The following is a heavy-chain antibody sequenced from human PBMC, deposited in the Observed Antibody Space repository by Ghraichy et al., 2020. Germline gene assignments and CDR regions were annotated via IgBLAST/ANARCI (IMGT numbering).Heavy chain of an antibody. J-gene: IGHJ3*02. Sequence: GGSLRLSCAASGFTFSDYYMSWIRQAPGKGLEWVSYISSSSSYTNYADSVKGRFTISRDNAKNSLYLQMNSLRAEDTAVYYCAREGVWGSYRYDAFDIWGQGTMVTVSS. D-gene: IGHD3-16*02. CDR2: ISSSSSYT. V-gene: IGHV3-11*05. CDR1: GFTFSDYY. CDR3: AREGVWGSYRYDAFDI.